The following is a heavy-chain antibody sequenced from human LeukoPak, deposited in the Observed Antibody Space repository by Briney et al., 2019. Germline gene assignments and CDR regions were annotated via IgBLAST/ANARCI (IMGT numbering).Heavy chain of an antibody. CDR1: GFTFDDYA. CDR2: ISSSSSYI. J-gene: IGHJ4*02. D-gene: IGHD2-2*01. CDR3: ARDLPGVVVVPGDY. Sequence: PGGSLRLSCAASGFTFDDYAMHWVRQAPGKGLEWVSSISSSSSYIYYADSVKGRFTISRDNAKNSLYLQMNSLRAEDTAVYYCARDLPGVVVVPGDYWGQGTLVTVSS. V-gene: IGHV3-21*01.